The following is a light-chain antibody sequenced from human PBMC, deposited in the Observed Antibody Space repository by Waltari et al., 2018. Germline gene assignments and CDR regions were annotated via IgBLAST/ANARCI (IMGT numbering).Light chain of an antibody. CDR1: GSDLGTSKY. Sequence: QSALTQPPSASGSPGQSVTISCTGTGSDLGTSKYVPWYQQHPGKAPKLLLYEVSRRPSGVPDRFSGSRFGDTASLTVSGLQADDEAEYYCSSYAGSYYFISFGGGTKLTVL. CDR2: EVS. J-gene: IGLJ2*01. CDR3: SSYAGSYYFIS. V-gene: IGLV2-8*01.